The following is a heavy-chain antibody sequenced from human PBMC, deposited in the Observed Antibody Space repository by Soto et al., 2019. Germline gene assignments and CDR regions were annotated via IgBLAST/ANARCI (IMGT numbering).Heavy chain of an antibody. CDR2: IWYDGSNK. J-gene: IGHJ4*02. V-gene: IGHV3-33*01. Sequence: QVQLVESGGGVVQPGRSLRLSCAASGFTFSSYGMHWVRQAPGKGLEWVAVIWYDGSNKYYADSVKGRFTISRDNSKNTLYMQMNSLRAEDTAVYYCARDWGAAAGKCTADYWGQGTLVTVSS. CDR3: ARDWGAAAGKCTADY. CDR1: GFTFSSYG. D-gene: IGHD6-13*01.